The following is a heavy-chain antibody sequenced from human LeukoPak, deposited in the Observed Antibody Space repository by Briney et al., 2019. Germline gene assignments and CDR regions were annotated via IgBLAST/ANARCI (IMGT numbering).Heavy chain of an antibody. Sequence: GASVTVSCKASGYTFTSYGIRWVRQAAGQGGEGMGWISAYNGNTNYAQKLKGRGTMTTDTSTRTAYMEVRSLRDEDTAVYYCARDNETTVVTPDYFDYWGQGTLVTVSS. CDR2: ISAYNGNT. CDR1: GYTFTSYG. CDR3: ARDNETTVVTPDYFDY. J-gene: IGHJ4*02. D-gene: IGHD4-23*01. V-gene: IGHV1-18*01.